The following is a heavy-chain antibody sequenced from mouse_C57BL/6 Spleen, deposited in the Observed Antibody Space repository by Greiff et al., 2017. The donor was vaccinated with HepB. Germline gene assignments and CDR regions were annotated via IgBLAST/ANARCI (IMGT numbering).Heavy chain of an antibody. Sequence: VQLQQSGPELVKPGASVKISCKASGYTFTDYYMNWVKQSPGKSLEWIGDINPNNGGTSYNQKFKGKATLTVDKSSSTAYMELRSLTSEDSAVYYCATGYYCSPYYWGQGTTLTVSS. CDR1: GYTFTDYY. CDR3: ATGYYCSPYY. J-gene: IGHJ2*01. V-gene: IGHV1-26*01. D-gene: IGHD1-1*01. CDR2: INPNNGGT.